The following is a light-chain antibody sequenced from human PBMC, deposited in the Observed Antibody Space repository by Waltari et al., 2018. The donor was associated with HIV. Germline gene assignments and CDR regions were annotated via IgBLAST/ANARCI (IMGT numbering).Light chain of an antibody. CDR3: NSYTSMSHLV. CDR2: EVS. V-gene: IGLV2-14*01. Sequence: QSALTQPASVSGSPGQSITISCTGTTSDVGGYNYVSWYQHHPGKAPKLIICEVSNRPSDISSRFSASKSGNTASLTISGLQAEDEADYYCNSYTSMSHLVFGGGTKLTV. CDR1: TSDVGGYNY. J-gene: IGLJ3*02.